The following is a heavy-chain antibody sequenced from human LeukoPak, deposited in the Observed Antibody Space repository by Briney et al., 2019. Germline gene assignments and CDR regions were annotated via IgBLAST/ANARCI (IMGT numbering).Heavy chain of an antibody. CDR1: GYTFTMYA. Sequence: ASVKVSCKASGYTFTMYAIHWVRQAPGQGLEWMGWINTNTGNPTYAQGFTGRFVFSLDTSVSTAYLQISSLKAEDTAVYYCARVVTMVRGVTGFRYWGQGTLVTVSS. V-gene: IGHV7-4-1*02. CDR3: ARVVTMVRGVTGFRY. J-gene: IGHJ4*02. D-gene: IGHD3-10*01. CDR2: INTNTGNP.